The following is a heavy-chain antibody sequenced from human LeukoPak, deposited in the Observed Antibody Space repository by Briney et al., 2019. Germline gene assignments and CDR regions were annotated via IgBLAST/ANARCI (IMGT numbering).Heavy chain of an antibody. CDR2: INPNGGST. Sequence: GASVTVSCKASGYTFTNYYIHWVGQAPGQGLEWMGIINPNGGSTNYAQKFQGRVTMTRDMSTSKVYMELSSLRSDDTAVYYCARANRYYYHSSGYWPWGQGTLVTVSS. CDR1: GYTFTNYY. D-gene: IGHD3-22*01. V-gene: IGHV1-46*01. J-gene: IGHJ4*02. CDR3: ARANRYYYHSSGYWP.